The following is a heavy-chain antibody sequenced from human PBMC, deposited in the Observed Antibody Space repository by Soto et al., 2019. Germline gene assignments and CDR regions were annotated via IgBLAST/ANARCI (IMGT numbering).Heavy chain of an antibody. Sequence: PSETLSLTCTVSGGSISSSSYYWGWIRQPPGKGLEWIGSIYYSGSTYYNPSLKSRVTISVDTSKNQFSLKLSSVTAADTAVYYCANIVLMVYADLYYMDVWGKGTTVTVS. CDR2: IYYSGST. J-gene: IGHJ6*03. CDR3: ANIVLMVYADLYYMDV. V-gene: IGHV4-39*01. CDR1: GGSISSSSYY. D-gene: IGHD2-8*01.